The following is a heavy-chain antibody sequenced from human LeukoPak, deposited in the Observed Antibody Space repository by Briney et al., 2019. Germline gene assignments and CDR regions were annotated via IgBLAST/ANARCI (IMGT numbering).Heavy chain of an antibody. CDR1: GFTFSSYA. CDR3: ARGSNWSELFSWFDP. Sequence: PGRSLRLSCAASGFTFSSYAMHWVRQAPGKGLEWVAVISYDGSNKYYADSVKGRFTISRDNSKNTLYLQMNSLRAEDTAVYYCARGSNWSELFSWFDPWGQGTLVTVSS. J-gene: IGHJ5*02. V-gene: IGHV3-30*04. CDR2: ISYDGSNK. D-gene: IGHD1-1*01.